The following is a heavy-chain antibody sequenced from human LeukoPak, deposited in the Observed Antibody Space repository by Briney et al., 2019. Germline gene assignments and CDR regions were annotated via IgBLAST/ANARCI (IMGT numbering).Heavy chain of an antibody. V-gene: IGHV3-66*01. J-gene: IGHJ6*02. Sequence: PGGSLRLSCGASGFTVSSEYMTWVRQTPGKGLGWVSAIYMDGRTFYPDSVKGRFTISRDSSKNMLYLQMNSLRVDDTAVYYCARLWPMDVWGQGTTVTVSS. CDR1: GFTVSSEY. CDR3: ARLWPMDV. D-gene: IGHD6-25*01. CDR2: IYMDGRT.